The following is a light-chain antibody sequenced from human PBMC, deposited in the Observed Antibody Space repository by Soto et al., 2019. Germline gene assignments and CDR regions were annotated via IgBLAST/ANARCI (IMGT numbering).Light chain of an antibody. CDR1: SSDVGGYNY. CDR2: EVS. J-gene: IGLJ3*02. V-gene: IGLV2-14*01. Sequence: QSLLTQPAPVSGSPGQSITTSCTGTSSDVGGYNYVSWYQHHPGKAPKVMIYEVSNRPSGVSNRFSGSKSGNTASLTISGLQAEDEADYYCSSYTSTSSWVFGGGTQLTVL. CDR3: SSYTSTSSWV.